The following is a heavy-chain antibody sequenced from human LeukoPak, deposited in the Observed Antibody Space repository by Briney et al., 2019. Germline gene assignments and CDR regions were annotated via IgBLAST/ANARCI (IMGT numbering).Heavy chain of an antibody. Sequence: GASVKVSCKASGYTFTSYGIRWVRQAPGQGLEWMGWISAYNGNTNYAQKLQGRVTMTTDTSTSTAYMELRSLRSDDTAVYYCARVLVEGAYDILAGYWIPDAFDIWGQGTMVTVSS. CDR1: GYTFTSYG. J-gene: IGHJ3*02. CDR2: ISAYNGNT. D-gene: IGHD3-9*01. V-gene: IGHV1-18*01. CDR3: ARVLVEGAYDILAGYWIPDAFDI.